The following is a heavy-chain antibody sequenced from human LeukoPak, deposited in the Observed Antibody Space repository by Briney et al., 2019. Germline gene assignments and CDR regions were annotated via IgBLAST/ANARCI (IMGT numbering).Heavy chain of an antibody. J-gene: IGHJ4*02. CDR1: GYTFTSYG. CDR2: ISAYNGNT. Sequence: ASVKVSCKASGYTFTSYGISWVRQAPGQGLEWMGWISAYNGNTNYAQKLQGRVTMTTDTSTSTAYMELRSLRSDDAAVYYCARDPLVVGATLPDYWGQGTLVTVSS. CDR3: ARDPLVVGATLPDY. D-gene: IGHD1-26*01. V-gene: IGHV1-18*01.